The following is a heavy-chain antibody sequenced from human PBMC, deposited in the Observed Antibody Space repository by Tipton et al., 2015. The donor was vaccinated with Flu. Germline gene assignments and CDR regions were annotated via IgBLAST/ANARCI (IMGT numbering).Heavy chain of an antibody. J-gene: IGHJ4*02. Sequence: GSLRLSCAASGFTLSSYWMSWVRQAPGKGLEWVANINQNGSQKYFVDSVKGRFTISRDNAKNSVFLQMNSLRDEDTAVYYCVRAVGAYEAHWGQGTLVTVSS. CDR1: GFTLSSYW. CDR2: INQNGSQK. D-gene: IGHD4-17*01. CDR3: VRAVGAYEAH. V-gene: IGHV3-7*01.